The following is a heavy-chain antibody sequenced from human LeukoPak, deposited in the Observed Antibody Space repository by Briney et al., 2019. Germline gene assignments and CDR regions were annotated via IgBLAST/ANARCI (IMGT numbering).Heavy chain of an antibody. CDR1: GFTFSTYN. V-gene: IGHV3-21*01. D-gene: IGHD1-26*01. J-gene: IGHJ4*02. CDR3: ARDLLGWELHYFDY. Sequence: AGGSLRLSCAASGFTFSTYNMNWVRQAPGKGLEWVSSISGSSSYIYYADSVKGRFSISRDNAKNSLYLQMNSLRAEDTAVYYCARDLLGWELHYFDYWGQGTLVTVSS. CDR2: ISGSSSYI.